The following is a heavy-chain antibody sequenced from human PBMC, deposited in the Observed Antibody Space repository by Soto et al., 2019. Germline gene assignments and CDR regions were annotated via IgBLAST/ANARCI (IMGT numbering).Heavy chain of an antibody. CDR1: GGSISSGGYY. Sequence: SETLALTCTVSGGSISSGGYYWSWIRQHPGKGLEWIGYIYYSGSTYYNPSLKSRVTISVDTSKNQFSLKLSSVTAADTAVYYCARVRYCSGGSCYPRFDPWGQGTLVTVSS. V-gene: IGHV4-31*03. CDR3: ARVRYCSGGSCYPRFDP. D-gene: IGHD2-15*01. J-gene: IGHJ5*02. CDR2: IYYSGST.